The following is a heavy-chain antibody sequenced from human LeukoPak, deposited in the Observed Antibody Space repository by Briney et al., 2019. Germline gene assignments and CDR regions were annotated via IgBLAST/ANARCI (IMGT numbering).Heavy chain of an antibody. CDR1: GFTFSTFA. CDR2: VSGGESRT. V-gene: IGHV3-23*01. J-gene: IGHJ4*02. CDR3: ARESSSGYSGYDPVAFDY. Sequence: GGSLRLSCAASGFTFSTFAMGWVRQAPGKGLEWVSGVSGGESRTYYADSVKGRFTISRDNAKNSLYLQMNSLRAEDTAVYYCARESSSGYSGYDPVAFDYWGQGTLVTVSS. D-gene: IGHD5-12*01.